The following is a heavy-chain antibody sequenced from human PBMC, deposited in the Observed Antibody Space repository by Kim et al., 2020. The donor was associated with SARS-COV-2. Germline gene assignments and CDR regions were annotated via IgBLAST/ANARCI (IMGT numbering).Heavy chain of an antibody. CDR1: GFTFTSSA. CDR2: IVVGSGNT. J-gene: IGHJ6*02. Sequence: SVKVSCKASGFTFTSSAVQWVRQARGQRLEWIGWIVVGSGNTNYAQKFQERVTITRDMSTSTAYMELSSLRSEDTAVYYCAAEESIAARYYYYGMDVWGQGTTVTVSS. D-gene: IGHD6-6*01. CDR3: AAEESIAARYYYYGMDV. V-gene: IGHV1-58*01.